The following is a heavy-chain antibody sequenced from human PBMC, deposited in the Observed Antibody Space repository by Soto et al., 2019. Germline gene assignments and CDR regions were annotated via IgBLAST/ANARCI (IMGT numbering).Heavy chain of an antibody. Sequence: QVQLVQSGAEVKKPGASVKVSCKASGYTFTSYGISWVRQAPGQGLEWMGWISAYNGNTNYAQKLQGRVTMTTDTSTSTAYMELRSLRSDDTAVYYCAREVSVRFLXXFISTPRSGRPLEYFQHWGQGTLVTVSS. CDR3: AREVSVRFLXXFISTPRSGRPLEYFQH. V-gene: IGHV1-18*01. CDR2: ISAYNGNT. D-gene: IGHD3-3*01. CDR1: GYTFTSYG. J-gene: IGHJ1*01.